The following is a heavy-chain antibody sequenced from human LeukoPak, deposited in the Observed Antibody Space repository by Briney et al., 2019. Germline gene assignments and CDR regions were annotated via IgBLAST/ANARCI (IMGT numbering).Heavy chain of an antibody. J-gene: IGHJ4*02. D-gene: IGHD5-24*01. V-gene: IGHV1-69*13. CDR2: IIPIFGTA. Sequence: ASVKVSCKASGYTFTSYGISWVRQAPGQGLEWMGGIIPIFGTANYAQKFQGRVTITADESTSTAYMELSSLRSEDTAVYYCASGRDGYNLLSYWGQGTLVTVSS. CDR3: ASGRDGYNLLSY. CDR1: GYTFTSYG.